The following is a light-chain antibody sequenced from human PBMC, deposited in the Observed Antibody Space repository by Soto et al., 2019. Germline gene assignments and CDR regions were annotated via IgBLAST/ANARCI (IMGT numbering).Light chain of an antibody. CDR3: QPRSNWPPYT. J-gene: IGKJ2*01. Sequence: EIVLPQSPATLSLSPGERATLSCRSSQSVSSYLAWYQQKPGQAPRLLIYDASNRATGIPARFSGSGSWTDFTLTISSLEPEDFAVYYCQPRSNWPPYTFGQGTNLEIK. V-gene: IGKV3-11*01. CDR2: DAS. CDR1: QSVSSY.